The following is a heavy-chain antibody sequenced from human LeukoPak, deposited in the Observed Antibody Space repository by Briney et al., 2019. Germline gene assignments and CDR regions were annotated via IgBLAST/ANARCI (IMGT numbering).Heavy chain of an antibody. CDR1: GGSISSGSYY. CDR2: IYTSGST. Sequence: PSQTLSLTCTVSGGSISSGSYYWSWIRQPAGKGLEWIGRIYTSGSTNYNPSLKSRVTMSVDTSKNQFSLKLSSVTAADTAVYYCARDRRDGYNNFSFDYWGQGTLVTVSS. J-gene: IGHJ4*02. CDR3: ARDRRDGYNNFSFDY. V-gene: IGHV4-61*02. D-gene: IGHD5-24*01.